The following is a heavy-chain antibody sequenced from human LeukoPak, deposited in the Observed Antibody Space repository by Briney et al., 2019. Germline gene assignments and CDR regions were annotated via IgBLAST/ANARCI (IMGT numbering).Heavy chain of an antibody. D-gene: IGHD2-15*01. CDR2: ISNNGGYT. J-gene: IGHJ4*02. CDR1: GLTFSSSA. V-gene: IGHV3-23*01. Sequence: PGGSLRLSCAASGLTFSSSAMSWVRQAPGEGLEWVSAISNNGGYTYYADSVQGRFTISRDNSKSTLCLQMNSLRAEDTAVYYCAKQLGYCSDGSCYFPYWGQGTLVTVSS. CDR3: AKQLGYCSDGSCYFPY.